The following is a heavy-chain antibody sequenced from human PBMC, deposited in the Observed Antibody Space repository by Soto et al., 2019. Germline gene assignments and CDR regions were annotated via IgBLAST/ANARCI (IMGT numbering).Heavy chain of an antibody. D-gene: IGHD2-15*01. J-gene: IGHJ5*02. CDR2: IFHSGST. CDR3: VRGGIAGHWFDP. Sequence: QVQLQESGPGLVKPSQTLSLTCSVSRAFINSGGFYYSWIRQPPGKGLEWLGSIFHSGSTLSNPSLRGRLTLSADTSRNPLSLPLTSVTAADTAVYYCVRGGIAGHWFDPWGQGILVTVSS. V-gene: IGHV4-31*03. CDR1: RAFINSGGFY.